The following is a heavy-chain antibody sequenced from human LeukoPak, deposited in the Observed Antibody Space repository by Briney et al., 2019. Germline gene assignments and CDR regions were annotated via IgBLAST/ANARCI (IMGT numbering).Heavy chain of an antibody. CDR2: INPNSGGT. V-gene: IGHV1-2*02. CDR1: GYTFTGYS. Sequence: ASVKVSCKASGYTFTGYSMQWVRQAPRQGLVWMGWINPNSGGTTYAQQFQDRVTMTRDTSITTAYMELSRLTSDATAVYYCARAYYTYYYDTSGYYFDYWGQGTLVTVSS. D-gene: IGHD3-22*01. CDR3: ARAYYTYYYDTSGYYFDY. J-gene: IGHJ4*02.